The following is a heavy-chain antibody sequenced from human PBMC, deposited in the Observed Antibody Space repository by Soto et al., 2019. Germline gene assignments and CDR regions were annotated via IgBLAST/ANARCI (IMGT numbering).Heavy chain of an antibody. J-gene: IGHJ4*02. Sequence: QVQLVQSGAEVKKPGASVTVSCKASGYTFTANGVSWVRQAPGHGLEWIGWISTSNGDTNYAHSLQGRVTMTIDTSTSTAYLEVRSLRSDDTAVYWCARDVGYSYGYGYGYWGQGTLVTVSS. V-gene: IGHV1-18*04. D-gene: IGHD5-18*01. CDR3: ARDVGYSYGYGYGY. CDR1: GYTFTANG. CDR2: ISTSNGDT.